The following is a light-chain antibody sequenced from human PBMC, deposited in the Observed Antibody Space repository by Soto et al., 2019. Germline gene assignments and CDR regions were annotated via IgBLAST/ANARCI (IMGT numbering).Light chain of an antibody. CDR2: TAS. J-gene: IGKJ5*01. V-gene: IGKV1-27*01. CDR1: QGIGTS. Sequence: DIQMTQSPSSLSASVGDRVTITCRPSQGIGTSLAWYQQKPGAVPKLLIHTASTLQSGVPSRFSGSGSGTDFTLTISSLQPEDVATYYCQKYDSAPTFGPGTQREIK. CDR3: QKYDSAPT.